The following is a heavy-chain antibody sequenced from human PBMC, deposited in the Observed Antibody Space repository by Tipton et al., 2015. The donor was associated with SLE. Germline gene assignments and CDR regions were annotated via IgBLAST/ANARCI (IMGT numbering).Heavy chain of an antibody. CDR3: ARRHYFPMATIDAFDI. J-gene: IGHJ3*02. D-gene: IGHD5-24*01. CDR2: IYASGST. V-gene: IGHV4-4*07. CDR1: DGSIRDYY. Sequence: LRLSCAVSDGSIRDYYWTWIRQPAGEGLEWIGRIYASGSTNYNPSLRSRAAMSVDTSKNQFSLKLSSVTAADTAVYYCARRHYFPMATIDAFDIWGQGTMVTVSS.